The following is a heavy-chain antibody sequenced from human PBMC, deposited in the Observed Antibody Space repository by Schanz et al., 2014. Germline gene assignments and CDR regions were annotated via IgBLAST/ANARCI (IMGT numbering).Heavy chain of an antibody. CDR2: ISSRGTTI. D-gene: IGHD1-26*01. Sequence: VQLVESGGGLIQPGGSLRLSCAVSGFTVNTNYMSWIRQAPGKGLECISYISSRGTTIYYADSVKGRFTISRDNAENSLYLQMSSLRAEDTAVYYCASSSYRLLSYYYAMDVWGQGTTVTVSS. CDR3: ASSSYRLLSYYYAMDV. J-gene: IGHJ6*02. CDR1: GFTVNTNY. V-gene: IGHV3-11*01.